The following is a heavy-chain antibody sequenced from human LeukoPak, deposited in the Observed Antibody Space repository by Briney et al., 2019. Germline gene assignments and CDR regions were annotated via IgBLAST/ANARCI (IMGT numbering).Heavy chain of an antibody. CDR2: INHSGST. CDR3: ARGTGYANWFAP. D-gene: IGHD5-18*01. J-gene: IGHJ5*02. Sequence: SETLSLTCAVYGGSFSGYYWSWIRQPPGKGLEWIGEINHSGSTNYNPSLKSRVTISVDTSKNQFSLKLSSVTAADTAVYYCARGTGYANWFAPWGQGTLLTVSS. V-gene: IGHV4-34*01. CDR1: GGSFSGYY.